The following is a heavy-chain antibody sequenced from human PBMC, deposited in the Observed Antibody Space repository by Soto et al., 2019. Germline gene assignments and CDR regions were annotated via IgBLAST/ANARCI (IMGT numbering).Heavy chain of an antibody. J-gene: IGHJ6*02. V-gene: IGHV3-64D*06. D-gene: IGHD3-9*01. CDR2: ISSNGGGT. Sequence: GGALRLSCSASGFTFSSYAMHLVRQAPGKVLEYVSAISSNGGGTYDADSVKGRLTISIDNSKNRLYLQMSSLRDEETAVYYCVTRNFDWLLKEYYYYGMDVWGQVTTVTVSS. CDR1: GFTFSSYA. CDR3: VTRNFDWLLKEYYYYGMDV.